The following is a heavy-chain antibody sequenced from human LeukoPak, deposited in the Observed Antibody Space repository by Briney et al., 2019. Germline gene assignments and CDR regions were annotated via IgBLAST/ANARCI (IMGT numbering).Heavy chain of an antibody. V-gene: IGHV3-33*06. CDR3: AKATCSGASCFSYSRDAFDV. J-gene: IGHJ3*01. D-gene: IGHD2-15*01. Sequence: PGGSLRLSCAASGIIFSDFGMHWVRQAPGKGLEWMAIIWCDGSNKYYADSVKGRFTISRDNSQNTMYLQMNSLRAEDSAVYYCAKATCSGASCFSYSRDAFDVWGKGTMVTVSS. CDR2: IWCDGSNK. CDR1: GIIFSDFG.